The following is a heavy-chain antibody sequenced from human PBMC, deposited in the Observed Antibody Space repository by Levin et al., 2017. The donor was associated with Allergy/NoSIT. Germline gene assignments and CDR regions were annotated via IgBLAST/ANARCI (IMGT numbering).Heavy chain of an antibody. V-gene: IGHV3-11*01. D-gene: IGHD6-6*01. Sequence: GGSLRLSCAASGFTFSDYYMSWIRQAPGKGLEWVSYISSSGSTIYYADSVKGRFTISRDNAKNSLYLQMNSLRAEDTAVYYGARVAARGKFDCWCQGTLVTVSS. CDR2: ISSSGSTI. J-gene: IGHJ4*02. CDR1: GFTFSDYY. CDR3: ARVAARGKFDC.